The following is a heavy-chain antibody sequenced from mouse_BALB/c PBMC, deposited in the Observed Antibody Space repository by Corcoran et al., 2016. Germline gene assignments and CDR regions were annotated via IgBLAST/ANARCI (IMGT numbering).Heavy chain of an antibody. CDR3: ARDGDGYWFAY. J-gene: IGHJ3*01. CDR1: GYNFTSYW. D-gene: IGHD2-3*01. Sequence: QVQLQQPGAELVKPGTSVKLSCKAPGYNFTSYWINWVKLRPGQGLEWIGDIYPGSGSTNYNEKFKSKATLTVDTSSSTAYMQLSSLASEDSALYYCARDGDGYWFAYWGQGTLVTVSA. CDR2: IYPGSGST. V-gene: IGHV1-55*01.